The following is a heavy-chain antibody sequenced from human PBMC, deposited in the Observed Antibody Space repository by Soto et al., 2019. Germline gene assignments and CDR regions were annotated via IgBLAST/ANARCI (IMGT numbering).Heavy chain of an antibody. CDR3: ARDGLSMDTWNAAHFDY. D-gene: IGHD1-1*01. V-gene: IGHV1-18*01. Sequence: QVLLVQSGPEVKRPGASAMLSCQASGYTFTSFGLGWLRQAPGQGLEWVGWISALTGEMKFAPRFQGRIDLTIDRQSKTGNLELRSLTPDDTGVYFCARDGLSMDTWNAAHFDYWGRGALVTVS. CDR1: GYTFTSFG. J-gene: IGHJ4*02. CDR2: ISALTGEM.